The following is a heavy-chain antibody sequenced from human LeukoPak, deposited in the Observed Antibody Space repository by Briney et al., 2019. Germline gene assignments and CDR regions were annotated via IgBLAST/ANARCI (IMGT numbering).Heavy chain of an antibody. Sequence: GASVKVSCKASEYTFTGHYMHWVRQAPGQGLEWMGRINPNSGGTNYAQKFQGRVTMTRDTSISTAYMELSRLRSDDTAVYYCASTDRYSSSSEIFDYWGRGTLVTVSS. V-gene: IGHV1-2*06. CDR2: INPNSGGT. CDR1: EYTFTGHY. D-gene: IGHD6-6*01. CDR3: ASTDRYSSSSEIFDY. J-gene: IGHJ4*02.